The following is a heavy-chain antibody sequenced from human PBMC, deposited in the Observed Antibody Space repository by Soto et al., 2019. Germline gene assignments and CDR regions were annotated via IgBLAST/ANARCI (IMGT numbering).Heavy chain of an antibody. CDR1: GFIFSSYG. Sequence: QVQLVESGGGVVQPGRSLRLSCAASGFIFSSYGMHWVRQAPGKGLEWVAVISYEGSHTYYADSVKGRFTITRDNSKNTLYLQINSRRPEDTAVYYCAKEVHCGGGSCSWSEGFDYWGQGTVLTVSS. D-gene: IGHD2-15*01. V-gene: IGHV3-30*18. J-gene: IGHJ4*02. CDR3: AKEVHCGGGSCSWSEGFDY. CDR2: ISYEGSHT.